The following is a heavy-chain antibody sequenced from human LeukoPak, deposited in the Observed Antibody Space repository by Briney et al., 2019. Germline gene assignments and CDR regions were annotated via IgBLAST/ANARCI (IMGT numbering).Heavy chain of an antibody. D-gene: IGHD3-22*01. V-gene: IGHV1-18*01. CDR3: AREKNYYDSSGYRDAFDI. J-gene: IGHJ3*02. CDR2: ISAYNGNT. Sequence: GASVKVSCKASGYTFTSYGISWVRQAPGQGLEWMGWISAYNGNTNYAQKLQGRVTVTTDTSTRTAYMELRSLRSDDTAVYYCAREKNYYDSSGYRDAFDIWGQGTMVTVSS. CDR1: GYTFTSYG.